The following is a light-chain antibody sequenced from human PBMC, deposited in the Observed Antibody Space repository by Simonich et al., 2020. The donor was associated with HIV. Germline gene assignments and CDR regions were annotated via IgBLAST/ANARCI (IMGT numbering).Light chain of an antibody. J-gene: IGKJ2*01. CDR3: QQSYSTPYT. CDR1: QSVSRW. Sequence: DIQMTQSPSTLSASVGNRVTITCRASQSVSRWLVWYQQKPGKAPKLLIYAGSSLQSGVPSRFSGSGSGTDFTLTISSLQPEDFATYYCQQSYSTPYTFGQGTKLEIK. V-gene: IGKV1-39*01. CDR2: AGS.